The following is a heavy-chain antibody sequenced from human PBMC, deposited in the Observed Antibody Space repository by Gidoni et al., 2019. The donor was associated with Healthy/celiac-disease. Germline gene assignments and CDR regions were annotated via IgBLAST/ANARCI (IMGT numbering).Heavy chain of an antibody. CDR2: IYYSGST. V-gene: IGHV4-39*01. J-gene: IGHJ4*02. D-gene: IGHD3-22*01. CDR1: GGSISSSSYY. Sequence: QLQLQESGPGLVKPSETLSLTCTVPGGSISSSSYYWGWIRQPPGKGLEWIGSIYYSGSTYYNPSLKSRVTISVDTSKNQFSLKLSSVTAADTAVYYCARHEWRAISGYYYPLDYWGQGTLVTVSS. CDR3: ARHEWRAISGYYYPLDY.